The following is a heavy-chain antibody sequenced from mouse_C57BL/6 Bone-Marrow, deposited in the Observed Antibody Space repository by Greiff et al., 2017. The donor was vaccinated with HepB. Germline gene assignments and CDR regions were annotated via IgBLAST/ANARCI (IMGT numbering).Heavy chain of an antibody. V-gene: IGHV5-4*01. J-gene: IGHJ2*01. D-gene: IGHD2-3*01. CDR3: AKGAYDGYYYFDY. CDR1: GFTFSSYA. Sequence: DVQLVESGGGLVKPGGSLKLSCAASGFTFSSYAMSWVRQTPEKRLEWVATISDGGSYTYYPDNVKGRFTISRDNAKNNLYLQMSHLKSEDTAMYYCAKGAYDGYYYFDYWGQGTTLTVSS. CDR2: ISDGGSYT.